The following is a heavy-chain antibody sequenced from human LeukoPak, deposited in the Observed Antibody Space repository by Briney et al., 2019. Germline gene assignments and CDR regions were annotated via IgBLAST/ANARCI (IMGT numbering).Heavy chain of an antibody. D-gene: IGHD3-10*02. J-gene: IGHJ6*04. CDR1: GFTFSSYA. V-gene: IGHV3-64*01. CDR3: AELGITMIGGV. Sequence: GGSLRLSCAASGFTFSSYAMHWVRRAPGKGLEYVSAISSNGGSTYYANSGKGRFTISRDNAKNWRYLQMNSLRAEDTAVYYCAELGITMIGGVWGKGTTVTISS. CDR2: ISSNGGST.